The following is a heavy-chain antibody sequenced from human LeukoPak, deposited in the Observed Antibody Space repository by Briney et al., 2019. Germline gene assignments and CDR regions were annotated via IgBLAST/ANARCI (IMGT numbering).Heavy chain of an antibody. CDR3: ARSEGEYQLPENYFDY. V-gene: IGHV3-48*03. J-gene: IGHJ4*02. CDR2: ISSSGSTI. Sequence: GGSLRLSCAASGFTFSSYEMNWARQAPGKGLEWVSYISSSGSTIYYADSVKGRFTISRDNAKNSLYLQMNSLRAEDTAVYYCARSEGEYQLPENYFDYWGQGTLVTVSS. D-gene: IGHD2-2*01. CDR1: GFTFSSYE.